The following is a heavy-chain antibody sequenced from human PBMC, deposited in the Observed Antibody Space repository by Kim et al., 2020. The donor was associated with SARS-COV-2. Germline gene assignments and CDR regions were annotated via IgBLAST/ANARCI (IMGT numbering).Heavy chain of an antibody. V-gene: IGHV3-21*01. Sequence: GGSLRLSCAASGFTFSSYSMNWVRQAPGKGLEWVSSISSSSSYIYYADSVKGRFTISRDNAKNSLYLQMNSLRAEDTAVYYCARDGISGVVIIPDYYYYGMDVWGQGTTVTVSS. CDR2: ISSSSSYI. J-gene: IGHJ6*02. D-gene: IGHD3-3*01. CDR1: GFTFSSYS. CDR3: ARDGISGVVIIPDYYYYGMDV.